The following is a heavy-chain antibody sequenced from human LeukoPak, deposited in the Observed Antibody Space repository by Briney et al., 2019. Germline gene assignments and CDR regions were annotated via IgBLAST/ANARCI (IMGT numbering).Heavy chain of an antibody. J-gene: IGHJ4*02. CDR2: IYIDGTT. Sequence: PGGSLRLSCAASGFTVSSDYMSWVRQAPGKGLEWVSVIYIDGTTYYADSVRGRFTISRDNSKNTLYLQMNSLRAEDTAVYYCAREGNYYDSSGYPRFDYWGQGTLVTVSS. CDR3: AREGNYYDSSGYPRFDY. D-gene: IGHD3-22*01. V-gene: IGHV3-53*01. CDR1: GFTVSSDY.